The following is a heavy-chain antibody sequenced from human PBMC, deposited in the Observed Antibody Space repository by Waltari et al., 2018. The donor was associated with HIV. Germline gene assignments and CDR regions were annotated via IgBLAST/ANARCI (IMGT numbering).Heavy chain of an antibody. CDR1: GFTFTNYW. CDR3: ARIGTFPHNYAIDF. V-gene: IGHV3-7*01. J-gene: IGHJ6*02. Sequence: EVQLMESGGGLVQSGGSLRLSCAASGFTFTNYWMSWGRQTPGKGLEWVAYIKDDGSEKYYMGSVKGRFTISRDNAKNSMFLQMNSLRAEDTAVYYCARIGTFPHNYAIDFWGQGTTVTVSS. D-gene: IGHD1-26*01. CDR2: IKDDGSEK.